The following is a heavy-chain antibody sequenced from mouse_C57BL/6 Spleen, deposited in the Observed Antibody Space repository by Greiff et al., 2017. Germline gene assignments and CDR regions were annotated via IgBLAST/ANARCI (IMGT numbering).Heavy chain of an antibody. J-gene: IGHJ2*01. V-gene: IGHV1-82*01. CDR1: GYAFSSSW. CDR2: FYPGDGDT. CDR3: AYDYFYSFDY. D-gene: IGHD2-4*01. Sequence: QVQLQQSGPELVKPGASVKISCKASGYAFSSSWMNWVKQRPGKGLEWIGRFYPGDGDTNYNGKFKGKATLTADKSSSTAYMQLSSLTSEDSAVYFCAYDYFYSFDYWGQGTTLTVSS.